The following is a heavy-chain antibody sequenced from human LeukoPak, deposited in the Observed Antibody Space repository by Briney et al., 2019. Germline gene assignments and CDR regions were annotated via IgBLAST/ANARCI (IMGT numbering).Heavy chain of an antibody. CDR1: GYRFTSYW. CDR2: IYPGDSDT. Sequence: GESLKISCKGSGYRFTSYWIGWVRQVPGKGLEWMGIIYPGDSDTRYSPSFQGQVTISADKSISTAYLQWSSLKASDTAMYYCARRVGGSSPRGYFDSWGQGTLVTVSS. D-gene: IGHD2-2*01. J-gene: IGHJ4*02. CDR3: ARRVGGSSPRGYFDS. V-gene: IGHV5-51*01.